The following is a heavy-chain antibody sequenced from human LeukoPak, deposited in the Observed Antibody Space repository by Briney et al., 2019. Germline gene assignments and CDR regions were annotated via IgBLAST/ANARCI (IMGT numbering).Heavy chain of an antibody. CDR3: ASSRLGYCSGGSCYRYWYFDL. CDR2: INHSGST. D-gene: IGHD2-15*01. J-gene: IGHJ2*01. CDR1: GGSFSGYY. Sequence: KPSETLSLTCAVYGGSFSGYYWSWIRQPSGKGLEWIGEINHSGSTNYNPSLKSRVTISVDTSKNQFSLKLSSVTAADTAVYYCASSRLGYCSGGSCYRYWYFDLWGRGTLVTVSS. V-gene: IGHV4-34*01.